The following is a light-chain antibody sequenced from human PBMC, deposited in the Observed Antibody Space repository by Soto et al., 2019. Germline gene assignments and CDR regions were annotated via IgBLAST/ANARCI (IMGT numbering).Light chain of an antibody. CDR3: QQYKNWPLT. Sequence: IVMTQSPVALSVSPGERATLSCRASQTVNRNLAWYQQKPGQAPRLLIYGASSRATGVPARFSVSGSGTEFTLTISGLQPEDFAVYYCQQYKNWPLTFGQGTKVDIK. CDR1: QTVNRN. CDR2: GAS. J-gene: IGKJ1*01. V-gene: IGKV3-15*01.